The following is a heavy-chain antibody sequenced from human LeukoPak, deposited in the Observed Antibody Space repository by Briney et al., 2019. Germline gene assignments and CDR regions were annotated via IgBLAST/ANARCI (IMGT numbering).Heavy chain of an antibody. CDR1: GGSISSYY. D-gene: IGHD4-17*01. Sequence: PSETLSLTCTVSGGSISSYYWSWIRQPPGKGLEWIGYIYYDGGTNYSPSLKSRVTISVDTSKNQFSLKLSSVTAADTAVYYCARDGGGFDPWGQGTLVTVSS. CDR2: IYYDGGT. J-gene: IGHJ5*02. V-gene: IGHV4-59*01. CDR3: ARDGGGFDP.